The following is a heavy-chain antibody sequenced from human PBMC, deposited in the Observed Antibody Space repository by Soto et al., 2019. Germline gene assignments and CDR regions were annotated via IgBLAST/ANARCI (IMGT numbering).Heavy chain of an antibody. Sequence: SETLSLTCNVSGGSISNYYWTWVRQSPEKGLEWIGYMYYNGNINYNPSLKSRVTISIDTSKNQFSLTLKSVTAADTAVYYCASGGNWFDPWGQGVLVTSPQ. CDR3: ASGGNWFDP. J-gene: IGHJ5*02. CDR1: GGSISNYY. V-gene: IGHV4-59*01. CDR2: MYYNGNI. D-gene: IGHD3-16*01.